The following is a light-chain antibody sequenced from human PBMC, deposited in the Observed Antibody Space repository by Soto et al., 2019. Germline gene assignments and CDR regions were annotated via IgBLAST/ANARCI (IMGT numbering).Light chain of an antibody. V-gene: IGKV3-11*01. J-gene: IGKJ1*01. CDR2: DVS. CDR3: QQRSNWPWT. Sequence: IVLTQSPATLSLSPGKSASLACRASQNISNYLILYQQKPGQAPRLLIYDVSNRATGIPARFSGSGSGTDFTLTISSLEPEDFAVYYCQQRSNWPWTFGQGTKVDIK. CDR1: QNISNY.